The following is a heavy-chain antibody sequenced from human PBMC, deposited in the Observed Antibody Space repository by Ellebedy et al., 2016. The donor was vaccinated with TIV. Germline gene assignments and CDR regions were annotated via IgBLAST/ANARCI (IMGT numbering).Heavy chain of an antibody. V-gene: IGHV4-59*01. CDR1: GGSISNYY. CDR2: IYYSGGT. Sequence: MPSETLSLTCTVSGGSISNYYWSWIRQPPGKGLEWIGYIYYSGGTNYNPSLESRVTISVDTSKNQFSLKLSSVTAADTAVYYCAREGRGNSAGMDVWGKGTTVTVSS. D-gene: IGHD4-23*01. CDR3: AREGRGNSAGMDV. J-gene: IGHJ6*04.